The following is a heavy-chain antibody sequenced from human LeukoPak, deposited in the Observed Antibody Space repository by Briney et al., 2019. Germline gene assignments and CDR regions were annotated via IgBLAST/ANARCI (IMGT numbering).Heavy chain of an antibody. CDR1: GXTFSNFA. CDR2: ISGSGSGGST. D-gene: IGHD4-17*01. Sequence: SGGSLRLSCAASGXTFSNFALSWVRQAPGKGQEWVSSISGSGSGGSTNYADSVKGRFTISRDNSKNTLYLQMNSLRAEDTAVYYCAKDRRSSGDWGQGTLVTVSS. J-gene: IGHJ4*02. V-gene: IGHV3-23*01. CDR3: AKDRRSSGD.